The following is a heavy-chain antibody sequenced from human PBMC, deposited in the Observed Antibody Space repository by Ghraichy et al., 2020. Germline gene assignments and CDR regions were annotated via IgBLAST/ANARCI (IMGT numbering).Heavy chain of an antibody. Sequence: GSLRLSCAVYGESFNDYYWTWIRQPPGKGLEWIGEINPSADTHYNPSLKSRVIMSIDTSKNQFSLKLNSVTAADTAVYYCTGRSIFGVVFGHWGQGTLVTVSS. CDR1: GESFNDYY. J-gene: IGHJ4*02. V-gene: IGHV4-34*01. CDR2: INPSADT. CDR3: TGRSIFGVVFGH. D-gene: IGHD3-3*01.